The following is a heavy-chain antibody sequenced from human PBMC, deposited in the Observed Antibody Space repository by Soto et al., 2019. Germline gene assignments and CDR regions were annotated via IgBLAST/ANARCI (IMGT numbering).Heavy chain of an antibody. J-gene: IGHJ6*02. D-gene: IGHD3-10*01. V-gene: IGHV3-13*05. Sequence: GSLRLSCAASGFTFSSYDMHWVRQATGKGLEWVSAIGTAGDPYYPGSVKGRFTISRENAKNSLYLQMNSLRAGDTAVYYCARGEYYYGSGSSMDVWGQGTTVTVSS. CDR3: ARGEYYYGSGSSMDV. CDR2: IGTAGDP. CDR1: GFTFSSYD.